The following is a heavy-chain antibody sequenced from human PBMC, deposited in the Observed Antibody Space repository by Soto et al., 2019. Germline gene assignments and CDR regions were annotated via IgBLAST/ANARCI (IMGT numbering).Heavy chain of an antibody. Sequence: GGSLRLSCAASGFTLSDHYMDWVRQAPGKGLEWVGRTKNKANRYTTEYAASVNGRFTISRDDSKNSLYLQMNSLKTEDTAVYYCARWVSGSPDNWGQGTLVT. D-gene: IGHD1-26*01. CDR3: ARWVSGSPDN. CDR1: GFTLSDHY. J-gene: IGHJ4*02. CDR2: TKNKANRYTT. V-gene: IGHV3-72*01.